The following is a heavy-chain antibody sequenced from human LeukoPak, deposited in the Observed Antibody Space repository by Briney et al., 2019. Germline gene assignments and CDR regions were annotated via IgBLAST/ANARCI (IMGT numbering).Heavy chain of an antibody. V-gene: IGHV4-34*01. Sequence: PSETLSLTCAVYGGSFSGYYWSWIRQPPGKGLEWIGEINHSGSTNYNPSLKSRVTISVDTSKNQFSLKLSSVTAAETAVYYCARDIVVVPAAIQYLDLWGRGTLVTVSS. CDR1: GGSFSGYY. J-gene: IGHJ2*01. D-gene: IGHD2-2*02. CDR2: INHSGST. CDR3: ARDIVVVPAAIQYLDL.